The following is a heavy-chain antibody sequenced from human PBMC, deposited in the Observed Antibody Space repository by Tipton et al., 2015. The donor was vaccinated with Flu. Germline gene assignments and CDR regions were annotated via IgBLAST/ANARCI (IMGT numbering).Heavy chain of an antibody. CDR2: ISSSGTYK. J-gene: IGHJ1*01. CDR3: TSQEQQPGNAEYFQH. Sequence: GSLRLSCAASGVTFTTYSMNWVRQAPGKGLEWVSSISSSGTYKYYADSVKGRFTISRGNAQNLLYLEMNSLRVEDTAVYYCTSQEQQPGNAEYFQHWGQGTLVSVSS. CDR1: GVTFTTYS. V-gene: IGHV3-21*01. D-gene: IGHD6-13*01.